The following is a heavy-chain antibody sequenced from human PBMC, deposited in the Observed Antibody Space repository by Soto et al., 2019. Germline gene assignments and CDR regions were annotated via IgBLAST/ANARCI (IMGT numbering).Heavy chain of an antibody. CDR3: AKYSNTPICGGGSCCPGY. D-gene: IGHD2-15*01. Sequence: EVQLLESGGGLVQPGGSLRLSCAASGFTFTRYAMSWVRQAPGKGLEWVSAISGSGGSTYYADSVKGRFTISRDNSKNTLSLQMNSLRAEDTAVYYCAKYSNTPICGGGSCCPGYWGQGTLVTVSS. CDR1: GFTFTRYA. CDR2: ISGSGGST. V-gene: IGHV3-23*01. J-gene: IGHJ4*02.